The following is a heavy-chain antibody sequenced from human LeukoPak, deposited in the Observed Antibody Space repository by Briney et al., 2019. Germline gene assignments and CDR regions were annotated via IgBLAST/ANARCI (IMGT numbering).Heavy chain of an antibody. CDR2: IIPIFGTA. J-gene: IGHJ6*02. V-gene: IGHV1-69*01. CDR1: GGTFSSYA. D-gene: IGHD1-1*01. Sequence: ASVKVSCKASGGTFSSYAISWVRQAPGQGLEWMGGIIPIFGTANYAQKFQGRVTITADESTSTAYMELSSLRSEDTAVYYCARAHATGTIPIYYYGMDVWGQGTRSPSP. CDR3: ARAHATGTIPIYYYGMDV.